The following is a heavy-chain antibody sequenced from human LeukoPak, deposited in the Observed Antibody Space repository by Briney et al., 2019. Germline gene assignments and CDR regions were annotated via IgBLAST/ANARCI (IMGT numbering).Heavy chain of an antibody. D-gene: IGHD3-10*01. CDR1: GGSISSSSYY. CDR2: IYYSGST. V-gene: IGHV4-39*01. Sequence: PSETLSLTCTVSGGSISSSSYYWGWIRQPPGTGLEWIGSIYYSGSTYYNPSLKSRVTISVDTSKNQFSLKLSSVTAADTAVYYCARWITMVRGVKIPAPGYNWFDPWGQGTLVTVSS. CDR3: ARWITMVRGVKIPAPGYNWFDP. J-gene: IGHJ5*02.